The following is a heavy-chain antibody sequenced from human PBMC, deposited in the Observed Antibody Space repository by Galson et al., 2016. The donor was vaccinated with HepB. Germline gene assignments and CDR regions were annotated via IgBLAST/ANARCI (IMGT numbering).Heavy chain of an antibody. CDR3: TTLMGWGSRPYYYDNMDV. Sequence: SLRLSCAASGFTFRTYNMNWFRQAPGKGLEWVSTLYPTGDTFYADPVKGRFTISRDNSKNTLFYQMDSLRREDTAVYYCTTLMGWGSRPYYYDNMDVWGQGTTVTVSS. CDR2: LYPTGDT. V-gene: IGHV3-53*01. J-gene: IGHJ6*02. CDR1: GFTFRTYN. D-gene: IGHD3-16*01.